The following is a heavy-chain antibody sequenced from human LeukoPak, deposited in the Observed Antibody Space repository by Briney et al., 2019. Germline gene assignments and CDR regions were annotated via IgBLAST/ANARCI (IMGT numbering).Heavy chain of an antibody. Sequence: GSLRLSCAASGFTFSSYEMNWVRQAPGKGLEWVSYISSSGSTIYYADSVKGRFTISRDNAKNSLYLQMNSLRAEDTAVYYCARGAWYLLGNYYYMDVWGKGTTVTVSS. CDR2: ISSSGSTI. CDR3: ARGAWYLLGNYYYMDV. D-gene: IGHD6-13*01. J-gene: IGHJ6*03. CDR1: GFTFSSYE. V-gene: IGHV3-48*03.